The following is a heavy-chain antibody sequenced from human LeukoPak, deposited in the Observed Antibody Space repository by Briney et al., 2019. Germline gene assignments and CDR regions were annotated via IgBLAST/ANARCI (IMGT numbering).Heavy chain of an antibody. Sequence: NSGGSLRLSCTASGFSFYSYNMNWVRQAPGKGLEWVSSISASSGSISYVASVEGRFTISRDNAKNSLYLQMNSLRAEDTAVYYCAREVLAVAGLDYWGQGTLVTVSS. V-gene: IGHV3-21*01. CDR2: ISASSGSI. CDR3: AREVLAVAGLDY. D-gene: IGHD6-19*01. J-gene: IGHJ4*02. CDR1: GFSFYSYN.